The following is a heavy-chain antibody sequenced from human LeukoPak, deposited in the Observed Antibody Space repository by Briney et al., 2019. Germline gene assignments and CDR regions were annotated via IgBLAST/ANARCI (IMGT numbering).Heavy chain of an antibody. CDR1: GFTFDDYA. V-gene: IGHV3-43*02. CDR2: ISGDGGST. CDR3: AKESLGYCSGGSCYGAFGI. Sequence: PGGSLRLSCAASGFTFDDYAMHWVRQAPGKGLEWVSLISGDGGSTYYADSVKGRFTISRDNSKNSLYLQMNSLRTEDTALYYCAKESLGYCSGGSCYGAFGIWGQGTMVTVSS. D-gene: IGHD2-15*01. J-gene: IGHJ3*02.